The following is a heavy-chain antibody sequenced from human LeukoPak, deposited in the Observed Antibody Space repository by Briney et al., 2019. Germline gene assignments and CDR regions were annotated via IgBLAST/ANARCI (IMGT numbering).Heavy chain of an antibody. D-gene: IGHD7-27*01. Sequence: ASVKVSCKASGGTFSSYAISWVRQAPGQGLEWMGWMSPSTGNTGYAQKFQGRVTMTRYTSVSTAYMELSSLRSEDTAVYYCVGGAPNWGFDFWGQGTLVTVSS. CDR2: MSPSTGNT. V-gene: IGHV1-8*02. J-gene: IGHJ4*02. CDR1: GGTFSSYA. CDR3: VGGAPNWGFDF.